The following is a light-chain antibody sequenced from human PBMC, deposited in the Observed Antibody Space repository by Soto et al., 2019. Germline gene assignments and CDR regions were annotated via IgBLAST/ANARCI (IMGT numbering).Light chain of an antibody. CDR1: NSDVGAYNY. V-gene: IGLV2-11*01. Sequence: QSVLTQPRSASGSPGQSLTISCTGTNSDVGAYNYVSWYQQHPGKAPKLIIYDVTKRPSGVPARFSGSKSGNTATLTVSGLQAEDEADYYCCSYAGDTPYVFGAGTKLTVL. CDR2: DVT. CDR3: CSYAGDTPYV. J-gene: IGLJ1*01.